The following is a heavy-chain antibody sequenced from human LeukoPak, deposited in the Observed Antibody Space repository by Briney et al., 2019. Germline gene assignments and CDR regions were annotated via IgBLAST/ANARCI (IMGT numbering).Heavy chain of an antibody. V-gene: IGHV3-53*01. CDR2: ISSGGNT. J-gene: IGHJ6*02. CDR3: ATRQRSGYYYGMDV. CDR1: GFTVSSNY. D-gene: IGHD5-18*01. Sequence: GGPLRLSCAASGFTVSSNYMSWVRQAPGEGPEWVAIISSGGNTYYADSVKGRFTISRDNSKNTLYLQMNSLRAEDTAIYYCATRQRSGYYYGMDVWGQGTTVTVSS.